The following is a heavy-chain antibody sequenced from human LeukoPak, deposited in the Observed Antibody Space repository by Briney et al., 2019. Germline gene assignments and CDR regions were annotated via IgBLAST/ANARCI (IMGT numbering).Heavy chain of an antibody. Sequence: SETLSLTCTVSGGSISSHYWSWIRQPAGKGLEWIGRIYTSGSTNYNPSLKSRVTMSVDTSKNQFSLKLSSVTAADTAVYYCACSTIFALANYMDVWGKGTTVTVSS. CDR2: IYTSGST. CDR1: GGSISSHY. V-gene: IGHV4-4*07. D-gene: IGHD3-3*01. J-gene: IGHJ6*03. CDR3: ACSTIFALANYMDV.